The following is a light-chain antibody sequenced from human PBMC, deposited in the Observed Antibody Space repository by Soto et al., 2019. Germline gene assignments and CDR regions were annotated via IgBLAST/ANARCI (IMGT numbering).Light chain of an antibody. CDR2: AAS. V-gene: IGKV1-39*01. CDR1: QNSREY. Sequence: DIQMTQSPSSLSASVGDRVTITCRASQNSREYLNWYQQKPGSAPQLLICAASTLQSGVPLRFSGSGSGTDFTLTISNLQPEDVGSYICQESYTTPWTFGRGTNLEI. J-gene: IGKJ1*01. CDR3: QESYTTPWT.